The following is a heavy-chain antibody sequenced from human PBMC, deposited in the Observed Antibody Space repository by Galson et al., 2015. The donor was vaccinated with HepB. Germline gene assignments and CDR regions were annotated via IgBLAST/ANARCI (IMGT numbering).Heavy chain of an antibody. D-gene: IGHD1-26*01. CDR2: ISHDGSNK. Sequence: SLRLSCAASGFTFSNYGMHWVRQAPGKGLEWVTFISHDGSNKLYADSVKGRFTISRDSSKSTLYLQMNSLRPEDTAVYYCAKKNSGSYLPDDWGRGTLVTVSS. J-gene: IGHJ4*02. V-gene: IGHV3-30*18. CDR3: AKKNSGSYLPDD. CDR1: GFTFSNYG.